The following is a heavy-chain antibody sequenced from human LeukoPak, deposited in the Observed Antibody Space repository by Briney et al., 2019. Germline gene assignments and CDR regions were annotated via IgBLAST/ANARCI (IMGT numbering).Heavy chain of an antibody. CDR1: GGSISSSNW. D-gene: IGHD3-22*01. CDR2: IYHSGST. Sequence: PSETLSLTCAVSGGSISSSNWWSWVRQPPGKGLEWIGEIYHSGSTNYNPSLKSRVTISVDKSKNQFSLKLSSVTAADTAVYYCAGTYYYDSSGYFLESWGQGTLVTVSS. CDR3: AGTYYYDSSGYFLES. V-gene: IGHV4-4*02. J-gene: IGHJ5*02.